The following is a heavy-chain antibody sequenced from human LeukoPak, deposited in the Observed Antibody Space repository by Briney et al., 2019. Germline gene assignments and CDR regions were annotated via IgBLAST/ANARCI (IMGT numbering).Heavy chain of an antibody. D-gene: IGHD3-10*01. Sequence: ASVKVSCKASGYTFTGYYMHWVRQAPGQGLEWMGWINPNSGGPNYAQKFQGRVNMARDTTISTAYMELSRLRSDDTAVYYCARVSVQYYYGSGSYYNVYFDYWGQGTLVTVSS. J-gene: IGHJ4*02. V-gene: IGHV1-2*02. CDR1: GYTFTGYY. CDR3: ARVSVQYYYGSGSYYNVYFDY. CDR2: INPNSGGP.